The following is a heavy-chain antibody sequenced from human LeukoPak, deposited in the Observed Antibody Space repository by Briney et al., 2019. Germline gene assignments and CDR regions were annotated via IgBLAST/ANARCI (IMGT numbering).Heavy chain of an antibody. CDR2: INPNSGGT. CDR1: GYTFNGYY. V-gene: IGHV1-2*02. CDR3: AREGTHYYYYMDV. Sequence: ASVKVSCKASGYTFNGYYMHWVRQAPGQGLEWMGWINPNSGGTNYAQKFQGRVTMTRDTSISTAYMELSRLRSDDTAVYYCAREGTHYYYYMDVWGKGTTVTVSS. J-gene: IGHJ6*03.